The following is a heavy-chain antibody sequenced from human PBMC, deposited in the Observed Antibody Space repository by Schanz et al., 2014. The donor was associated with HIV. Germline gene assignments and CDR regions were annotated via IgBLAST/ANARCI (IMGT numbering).Heavy chain of an antibody. V-gene: IGHV3-23*01. CDR3: ATLVVIIMEEKGFDP. D-gene: IGHD3-22*01. Sequence: EVQLLESGGGLIRPGGSLRLSCEASGFTFGSYAMSWVRQAPGKGLEWVSAISDSGGRTYYAESVQGRFTIYRDDSKNTLYLQMNSLRAEDTAVYYCATLVVIIMEEKGFDPWGQGTLVNASS. J-gene: IGHJ5*02. CDR1: GFTFGSYA. CDR2: ISDSGGRT.